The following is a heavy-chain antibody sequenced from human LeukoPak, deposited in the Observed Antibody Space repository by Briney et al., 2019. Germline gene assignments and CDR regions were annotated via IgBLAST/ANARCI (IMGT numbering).Heavy chain of an antibody. CDR2: ITGGGNT. V-gene: IGHV3-23*01. CDR1: GFTFRTYA. Sequence: GGSLRLSCAASGFTFRTYAMTWVRQAPGKGLECVSGITGGGNTFYADSVRGRFTISRDNSKNTLYLQMNSLRAENTAVYYCAKTHTAGYYDFWSGYYPFDYWGQGTLVTVSS. J-gene: IGHJ4*02. D-gene: IGHD3-3*01. CDR3: AKTHTAGYYDFWSGYYPFDY.